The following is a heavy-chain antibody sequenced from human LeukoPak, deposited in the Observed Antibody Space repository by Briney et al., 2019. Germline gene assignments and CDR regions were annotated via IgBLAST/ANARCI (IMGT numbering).Heavy chain of an antibody. J-gene: IGHJ4*02. D-gene: IGHD3-22*01. V-gene: IGHV1-69*13. CDR1: GGTFSSYA. CDR3: ARGTIQTYYYDSSGYYPFGY. Sequence: ASVKVSCTASGGTFSSYAISWVRQAPGLGLKWMGGIIPIFGTANYAQKFQGRVTITADESTSTAYMELSSLRSEDTAVYYCARGTIQTYYYDSSGYYPFGYWGQGTLVTVSS. CDR2: IIPIFGTA.